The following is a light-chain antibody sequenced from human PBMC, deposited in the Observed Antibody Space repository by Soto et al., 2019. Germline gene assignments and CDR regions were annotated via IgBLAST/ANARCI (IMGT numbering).Light chain of an antibody. CDR3: QQYGNSPIT. Sequence: EIVLTQSPSTLSLSPGERATLXXGARQTVTSNYLAWYQQKPGQAPRIXIFGASIRVTGIPDRFIGSGAGTDFTLTISRLEPEDFAVYYCQQYGNSPITFGQGTRLEIK. CDR2: GAS. V-gene: IGKV3-20*01. J-gene: IGKJ5*01. CDR1: QTVTSNY.